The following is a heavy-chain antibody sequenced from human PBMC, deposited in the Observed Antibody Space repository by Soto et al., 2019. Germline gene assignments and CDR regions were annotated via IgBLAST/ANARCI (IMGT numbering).Heavy chain of an antibody. CDR1: GGTFSSYA. CDR3: ARGAPAAGTIHYYYYGMDV. V-gene: IGHV1-69*13. D-gene: IGHD6-13*01. Sequence: GASVKVSWKASGGTFSSYAISWVRQAPGQGLEWMGGIIPIFGKANYAQKFQGRVTITADESTSTAYMELSSLRSEDTAVYYCARGAPAAGTIHYYYYGMDVWGQGTTVTVSS. J-gene: IGHJ6*02. CDR2: IIPIFGKA.